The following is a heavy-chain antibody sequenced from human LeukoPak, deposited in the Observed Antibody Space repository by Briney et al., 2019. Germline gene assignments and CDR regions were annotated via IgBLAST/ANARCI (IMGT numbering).Heavy chain of an antibody. D-gene: IGHD3-10*01. Sequence: SETLSLTCAVSGDSISSNSYYWGWIRERRGTGLERIGEINHIGSTNYNPSLKSRVTISVDTSKNQFSLKLSSVTAADTAVYYCARARSWITMVRGVLYYFDYWGQGTLVTVSS. V-gene: IGHV4-39*07. CDR2: INHIGST. CDR3: ARARSWITMVRGVLYYFDY. CDR1: GDSISSNSYY. J-gene: IGHJ4*02.